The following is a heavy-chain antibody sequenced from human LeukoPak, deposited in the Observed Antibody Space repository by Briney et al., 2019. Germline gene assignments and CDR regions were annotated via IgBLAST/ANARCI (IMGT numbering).Heavy chain of an antibody. J-gene: IGHJ4*02. CDR2: IYYCGST. V-gene: IGHV4-39*01. D-gene: IGHD5-18*01. Sequence: SETLALTCTVSGGSISSSSYYWGWIRQSPGKGREWIGSIYYCGSTYYNPSLKSRVTISVDTSNNQFCLKLTYMTAADTAVYYCARLSRRGYSYGSTSTLLDYWGQGTLVTVSS. CDR1: GGSISSSSYY. CDR3: ARLSRRGYSYGSTSTLLDY.